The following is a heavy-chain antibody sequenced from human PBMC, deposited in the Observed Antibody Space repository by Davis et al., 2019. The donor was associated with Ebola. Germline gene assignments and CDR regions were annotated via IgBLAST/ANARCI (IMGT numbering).Heavy chain of an antibody. CDR1: GYTFTAFA. D-gene: IGHD2-21*02. J-gene: IGHJ4*02. CDR3: AREGGPVTAQDPPDYLNH. Sequence: ASVKVSCKASGYTFTAFALHWVRQAPGQGLEWMGWINAGNGDTRYSQKFQDRVTINTDTSATTLYMELISLTSEDTAVYYCAREGGPVTAQDPPDYLNHWGQGTLVTVSS. CDR2: INAGNGDT. V-gene: IGHV1-3*01.